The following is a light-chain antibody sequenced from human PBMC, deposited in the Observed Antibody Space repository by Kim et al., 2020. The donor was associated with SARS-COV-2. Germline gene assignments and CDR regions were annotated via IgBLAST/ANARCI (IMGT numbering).Light chain of an antibody. CDR1: SRNIGSYNY. J-gene: IGLJ3*02. CDR3: SSFTTRSTLV. Sequence: GQSISLSCTGTSRNIGSYNYVSWHQQHPGKAPKLMIYDVNKRPSGISSRFSGSKSGSTASLTISGLQAEDEADYYCSSFTTRSTLVFGGGTQLTVL. CDR2: DVN. V-gene: IGLV2-14*03.